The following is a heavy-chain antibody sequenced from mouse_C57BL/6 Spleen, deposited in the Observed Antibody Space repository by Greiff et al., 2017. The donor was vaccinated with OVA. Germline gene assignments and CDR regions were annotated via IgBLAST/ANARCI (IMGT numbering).Heavy chain of an antibody. CDR3: ARSPYYYGSSSPYYFDY. Sequence: QVQLQQPGAELVKPGASVKLSCKASGYTFTSYWMHWVKQRPGRGLEWIGRSDPNSGGTKYNEKFKSKATLTVDKPSSTAYMQLSSLTSEDSAVYYCARSPYYYGSSSPYYFDYWGQGTTLTVSS. D-gene: IGHD1-1*01. V-gene: IGHV1-72*01. J-gene: IGHJ2*01. CDR2: SDPNSGGT. CDR1: GYTFTSYW.